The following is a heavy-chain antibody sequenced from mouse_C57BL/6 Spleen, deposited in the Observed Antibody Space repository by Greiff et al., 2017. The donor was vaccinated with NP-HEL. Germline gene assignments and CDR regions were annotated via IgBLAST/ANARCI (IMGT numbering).Heavy chain of an antibody. V-gene: IGHV1-69*01. CDR3: ARVGGDPYFDY. CDR1: GYTFTSYW. Sequence: QVHVKQPGAELVMPGVSVKLSCKASGYTFTSYWMHWVKQRPGQGLEWIGEIDPSDSYTNYNQKFKGKSTLTVDKSSSTAYMQLSSLTSEDSAVYYCARVGGDPYFDYWGQGTTLTVSS. J-gene: IGHJ2*01. CDR2: IDPSDSYT. D-gene: IGHD3-3*01.